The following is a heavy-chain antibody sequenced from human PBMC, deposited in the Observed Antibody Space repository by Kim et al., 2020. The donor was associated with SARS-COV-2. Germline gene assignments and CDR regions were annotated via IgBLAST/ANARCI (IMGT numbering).Heavy chain of an antibody. J-gene: IGHJ4*02. D-gene: IGHD3-10*01. CDR3: ARGLWFGTIPIGY. CDR2: INHSGST. V-gene: IGHV4-34*01. Sequence: SETLSLTCAVYGGSFSGYYWSWIRQPPGKGLEWIGEINHSGSTNYNPSLKSRVTISVDTSKNQFSLKLSSVTAADTAVYYCARGLWFGTIPIGYWGQGTLVTVSS. CDR1: GGSFSGYY.